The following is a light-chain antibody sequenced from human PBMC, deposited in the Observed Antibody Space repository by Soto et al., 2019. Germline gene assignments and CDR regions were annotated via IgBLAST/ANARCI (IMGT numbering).Light chain of an antibody. V-gene: IGKV3-20*01. Sequence: ELVLTQSPGTLSLSPGERATLSCRASQGVGYLAWCQQRPGQAPRLLIYGASTRAAGIPDRFSGSGSGTDFTITITRLEPEDSEVYFCQQYTGPPTTFGQGTRLEIK. CDR1: QGVGY. CDR3: QQYTGPPTT. CDR2: GAS. J-gene: IGKJ5*01.